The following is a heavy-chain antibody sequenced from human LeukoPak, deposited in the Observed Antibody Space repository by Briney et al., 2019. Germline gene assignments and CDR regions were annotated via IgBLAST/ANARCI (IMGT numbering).Heavy chain of an antibody. CDR2: ISGSGGST. Sequence: GGSLRLSCAASGFTSSSYAMSWVRQAPGKGLEWVSAISGSGGSTHYADSVKGRFTISRDNSKNTLYLQMNSLRAEDTAVYYCAKDQITGTTSWFDPWGQGTLVTVSS. CDR3: AKDQITGTTSWFDP. V-gene: IGHV3-23*01. CDR1: GFTSSSYA. J-gene: IGHJ5*02. D-gene: IGHD1-7*01.